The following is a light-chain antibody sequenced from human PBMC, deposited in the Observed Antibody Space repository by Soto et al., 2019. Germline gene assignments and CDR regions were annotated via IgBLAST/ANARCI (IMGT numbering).Light chain of an antibody. CDR2: WAS. CDR3: QQYYSTPPT. V-gene: IGKV4-1*01. CDR1: QSVLYSSNNKNY. Sequence: DIVMTQSPDSLAVSLGERATINWKSSQSVLYSSNNKNYLAWYQQKPGQPPKLLIYWASTRESGVPDRFSGSGSGTDFTLTISSLQAEDVAVYYCQQYYSTPPTFGQGTKVEIK. J-gene: IGKJ1*01.